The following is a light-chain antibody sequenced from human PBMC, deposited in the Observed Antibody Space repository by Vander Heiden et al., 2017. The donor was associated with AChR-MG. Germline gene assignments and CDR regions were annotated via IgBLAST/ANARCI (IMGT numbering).Light chain of an antibody. CDR1: RSNIGADYD. CDR3: QSFDVRLTTYV. Sequence: QSVLTPPPSVSGAPGQNVTISCTGSRSNIGADYDVHWYQQLPGATPKLLIYGYINRPSGVPDRFSGSNSGTSASLAIAGLQAEDEADYYCQSFDVRLTTYVFGTGTKVTVL. V-gene: IGLV1-40*01. CDR2: GYI. J-gene: IGLJ1*01.